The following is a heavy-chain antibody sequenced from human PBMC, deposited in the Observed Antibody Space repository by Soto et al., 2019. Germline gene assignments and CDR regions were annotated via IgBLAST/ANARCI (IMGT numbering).Heavy chain of an antibody. Sequence: EVQLLESVGGSVQPGGSLRLSCTASGFTFSSYAMSWVRQAPGKGLEWVSAISGSGISTYYADSLKGRFIISRDNSNSTMYLQLTSLRAEDTAVYHFAKSSGTIGGLIVEYFQDWGQGTLVIVSS. CDR1: GFTFSSYA. CDR2: ISGSGIST. V-gene: IGHV3-23*01. D-gene: IGHD3-16*02. CDR3: AKSSGTIGGLIVEYFQD. J-gene: IGHJ1*01.